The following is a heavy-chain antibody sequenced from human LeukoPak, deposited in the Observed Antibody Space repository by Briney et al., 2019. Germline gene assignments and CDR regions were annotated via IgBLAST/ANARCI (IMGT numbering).Heavy chain of an antibody. CDR3: ARDPALDYGDTDLYFDY. CDR2: MNPNSGNT. CDR1: GYTLTELS. Sequence: GASVKVSCTVSGYTLTELSMHWVRQATGQGLEWMGWMNPNSGNTGYAQKFQGRVTMTRNTSISTAYMELSSLRSEDTAVYYCARDPALDYGDTDLYFDYWGQGTLVTVSS. J-gene: IGHJ4*02. D-gene: IGHD4-17*01. V-gene: IGHV1-8*01.